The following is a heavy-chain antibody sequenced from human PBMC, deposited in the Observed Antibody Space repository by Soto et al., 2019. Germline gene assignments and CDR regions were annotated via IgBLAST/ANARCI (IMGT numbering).Heavy chain of an antibody. CDR2: IYYSGST. D-gene: IGHD3-9*01. CDR1: GGSISSSSYY. Sequence: KTSETLSLTCTVSGGSISSSSYYWGWIRQPPGKGLEWIGSIYYSGSTYYNPSLKSRVTISVDTSKNQFSLKLSSVTAADTAVYYCASRSRTYYDILTGYPDIDYWGQGTLVTVSS. CDR3: ASRSRTYYDILTGYPDIDY. J-gene: IGHJ4*02. V-gene: IGHV4-39*01.